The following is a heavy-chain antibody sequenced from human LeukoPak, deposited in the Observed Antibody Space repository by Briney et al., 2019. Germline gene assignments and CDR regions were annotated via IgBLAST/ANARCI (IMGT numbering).Heavy chain of an antibody. Sequence: ASVRVSCKASGYTFTSHGISWGPQAPGQGLEWMGRISAYNGNTNYAQKLQGRVTMTTGTSTSTAYMELRSLRSDDTAVYYCARDCGGDCYSTPSDAFDIWGQGTMVTVSS. J-gene: IGHJ3*02. CDR2: ISAYNGNT. CDR3: ARDCGGDCYSTPSDAFDI. V-gene: IGHV1-18*01. CDR1: GYTFTSHG. D-gene: IGHD2-21*02.